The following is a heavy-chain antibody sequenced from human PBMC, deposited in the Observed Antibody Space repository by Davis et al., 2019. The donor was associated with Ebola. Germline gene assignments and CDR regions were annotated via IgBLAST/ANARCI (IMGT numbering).Heavy chain of an antibody. Sequence: MPGGSLRLSCAVYGGSFSGYYWSWIRQPPGKGLEWIGEINHSGSTNYNPSLKSRVTISVDKSKNQFSLKLSSVTAADTAVYYCARDLGTPINWFDPWGQGTLVTVSS. D-gene: IGHD3-16*01. J-gene: IGHJ5*02. CDR3: ARDLGTPINWFDP. CDR1: GGSFSGYY. V-gene: IGHV4-34*01. CDR2: INHSGST.